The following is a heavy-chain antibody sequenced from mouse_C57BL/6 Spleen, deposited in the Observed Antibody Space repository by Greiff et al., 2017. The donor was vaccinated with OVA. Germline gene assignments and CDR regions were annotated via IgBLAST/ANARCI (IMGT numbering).Heavy chain of an antibody. Sequence: EVQVVESGEGLVKPGGSLKLSCAASGFTFSSYAMSWVRQTPEKRLEWVAYISSGGDYIYYADTVKGRFTISRDNARNTLYLQMSSLKSEDTAMYYCTRGDFVYYGSSDWYVDVWGTGTTVTVAS. D-gene: IGHD1-1*01. CDR2: ISSGGDYI. V-gene: IGHV5-9-1*02. CDR3: TRGDFVYYGSSDWYVDV. CDR1: GFTFSSYA. J-gene: IGHJ1*03.